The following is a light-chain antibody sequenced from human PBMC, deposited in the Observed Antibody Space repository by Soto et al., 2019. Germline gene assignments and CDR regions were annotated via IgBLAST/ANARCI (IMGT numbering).Light chain of an antibody. CDR2: YVS. CDR3: MQSTHWPPYT. J-gene: IGKJ2*01. CDR1: QSLAYIDGNSF. V-gene: IGKV2-30*01. Sequence: EVVMTQSPLSLPVTLGQPASISCRSSQSLAYIDGNSFLTLFHQRPGQSPRRLIYYVSNRDSGVPDRFSGSGSGTDSSLKISRVEAEDAGIYYCMQSTHWPPYTFAQGTKLEIK.